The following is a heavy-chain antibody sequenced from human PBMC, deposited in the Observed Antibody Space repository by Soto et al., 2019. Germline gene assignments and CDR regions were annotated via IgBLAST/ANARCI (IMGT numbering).Heavy chain of an antibody. CDR1: GYTFTSYG. CDR2: ISAYNGNT. D-gene: IGHD4-17*01. Sequence: ASVKVSCKASGYTFTSYGISWVRQAPGQGLEWMGWISAYNGNTNYAQKLQGRVTMTTDTSTSTAYMELRSLRSDDTAVYYCARFVYGDYPNYYYGMDVWGQGTTVTSP. V-gene: IGHV1-18*01. CDR3: ARFVYGDYPNYYYGMDV. J-gene: IGHJ6*02.